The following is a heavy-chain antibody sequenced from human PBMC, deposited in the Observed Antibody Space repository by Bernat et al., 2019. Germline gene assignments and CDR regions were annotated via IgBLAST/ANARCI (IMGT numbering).Heavy chain of an antibody. CDR2: ISYDGSNK. D-gene: IGHD6-19*01. J-gene: IGHJ4*02. V-gene: IGHV3-30*01. CDR1: GFTFSSYA. CDR3: ASDRSEIAVAGAFDF. Sequence: QVQLVESGGGVVQPGRSLRLSCAASGFTFSSYAMHWVRQAPGKGLEWVAVISYDGSNKYYADSVKGRFTISRDNSKNTLYLQMNSLRAEDTAVYYCASDRSEIAVAGAFDFWGQGTMVTVSS.